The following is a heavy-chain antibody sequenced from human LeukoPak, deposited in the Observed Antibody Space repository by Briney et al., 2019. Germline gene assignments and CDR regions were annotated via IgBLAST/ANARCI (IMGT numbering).Heavy chain of an antibody. CDR1: GFTFSSYA. Sequence: GGSLRLSRAASGFTFSSYAMHWVRQAPGKGLEWVAVISYDGSNKYYADSVKGRFTISRDNSKNTLYLQMNSLRAEDTAVYYCARSRLEQWLVGGDYWGQGTLVTVSS. CDR2: ISYDGSNK. J-gene: IGHJ4*02. D-gene: IGHD6-19*01. V-gene: IGHV3-30-3*01. CDR3: ARSRLEQWLVGGDY.